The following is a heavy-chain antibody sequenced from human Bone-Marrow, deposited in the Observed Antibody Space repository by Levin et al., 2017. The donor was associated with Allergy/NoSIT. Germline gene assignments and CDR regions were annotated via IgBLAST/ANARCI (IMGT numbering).Heavy chain of an antibody. CDR3: ARDSARGGVLLGSSGVGDF. J-gene: IGHJ4*02. CDR1: GFTLSSYS. CDR2: ISTGSTYI. V-gene: IGHV3-21*01. Sequence: AGGSLRLSCAASGFTLSSYSMNWVRQAPGKGLEWVSSISTGSTYIYYADSVKGRFTVSRDNAKNSLYLQMNSLRAEDTAVYYCARDSARGGVLLGSSGVGDFWGLGTLVTVSS. D-gene: IGHD6-6*01.